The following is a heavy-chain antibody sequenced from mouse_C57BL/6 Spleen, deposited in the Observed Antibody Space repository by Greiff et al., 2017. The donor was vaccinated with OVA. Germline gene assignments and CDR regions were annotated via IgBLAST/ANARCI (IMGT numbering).Heavy chain of an antibody. CDR2: IYPSDSET. Sequence: QVQLKQPGAELVRPGSSVKLSCKASGYTFTSYWMDWVKQRPGQGLEWIGNIYPSDSETHYNQKFKDKATLTVDKSSSTAYMQLSSLTSEDSAVYYCARRAYYDFDYWGQGTTLTVSS. J-gene: IGHJ2*01. CDR1: GYTFTSYW. D-gene: IGHD2-4*01. V-gene: IGHV1-61*01. CDR3: ARRAYYDFDY.